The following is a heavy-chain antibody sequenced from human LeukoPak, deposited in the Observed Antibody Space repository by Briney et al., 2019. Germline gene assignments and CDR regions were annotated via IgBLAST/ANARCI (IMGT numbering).Heavy chain of an antibody. J-gene: IGHJ6*02. Sequence: SGTLSLTCAVSVGSISSGNWWSWVRQSPGKGLEWIGEVYHNGPPNYNPSLKSRVTISADTFKNHFSLKLTSVTAADTAVYYCATAPILRGEAGEQYKYGMDVWGQGTTVIVSS. CDR1: VGSISSGNW. CDR3: ATAPILRGEAGEQYKYGMDV. V-gene: IGHV4-4*02. CDR2: VYHNGPP. D-gene: IGHD1-1*01.